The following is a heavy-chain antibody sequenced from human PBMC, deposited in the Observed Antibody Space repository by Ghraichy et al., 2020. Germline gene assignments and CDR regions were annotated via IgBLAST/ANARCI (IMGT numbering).Heavy chain of an antibody. CDR1: GFTFTDYY. CDR3: ARLAYCAGDCYYPNF. J-gene: IGHJ4*02. V-gene: IGHV3-11*06. Sequence: LSLTCAASGFTFTDYYMSWIRQAPGKGLEWVSYISGTSTYTNYADSVKGRFTITRDNAKNSLYLQMNSLRADDTAVYYCARLAYCAGDCYYPNFWGQGTPVTVSS. D-gene: IGHD2-21*02. CDR2: ISGTSTYT.